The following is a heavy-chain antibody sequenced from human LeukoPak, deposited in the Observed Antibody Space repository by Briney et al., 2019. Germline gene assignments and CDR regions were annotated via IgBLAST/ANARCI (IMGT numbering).Heavy chain of an antibody. J-gene: IGHJ4*02. V-gene: IGHV1-46*01. CDR2: INPSGGTT. D-gene: IGHD3-22*01. CDR3: ARDHRPSYDSSDYYYPGEY. Sequence: ASVKVSCKASGYTFTSYYIHWVRQAPGQGLEWMAIINPSGGTTSYAQKFQGRLTMTRDTSTSTVYMELSSLRSEDMAVYYCARDHRPSYDSSDYYYPGEYWGQGTLVTVSS. CDR1: GYTFTSYY.